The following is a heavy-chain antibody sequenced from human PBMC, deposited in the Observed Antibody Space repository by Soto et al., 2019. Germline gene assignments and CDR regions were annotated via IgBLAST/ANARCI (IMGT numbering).Heavy chain of an antibody. CDR3: ARERGYCSGGSCYYHDY. D-gene: IGHD2-15*01. J-gene: IGHJ4*02. Sequence: GGSLRLSCAASGFTFSSYGMHWVRQAPGKGLEWVAVIWYDGSNKYYADSVKGRFTISRDNSKNTLYLQMSSLRAEDTAVYYCARERGYCSGGSCYYHDYWGQGTLVTVSS. CDR1: GFTFSSYG. CDR2: IWYDGSNK. V-gene: IGHV3-33*01.